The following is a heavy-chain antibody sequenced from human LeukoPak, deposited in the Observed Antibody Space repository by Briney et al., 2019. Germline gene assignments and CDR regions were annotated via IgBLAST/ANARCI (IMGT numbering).Heavy chain of an antibody. J-gene: IGHJ4*02. CDR3: APEGGYSYDY. Sequence: PGGSLRLSCAASGFTISTYWMHWVRHAPGKGLVWVARISSDGNTTRYADFVEGRFAISGDNAKNTLYLQMNSLRAEDTAVYYCAPEGGYSYDYWGQGTLVTVSS. D-gene: IGHD5-18*01. CDR2: ISSDGNTT. CDR1: GFTISTYW. V-gene: IGHV3-74*01.